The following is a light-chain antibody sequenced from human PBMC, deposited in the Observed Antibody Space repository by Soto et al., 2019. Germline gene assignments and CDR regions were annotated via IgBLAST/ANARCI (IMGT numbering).Light chain of an antibody. CDR3: QQRPKWPAT. CDR2: DTF. J-gene: IGKJ1*01. CDR1: QSITGY. V-gene: IGKV3-11*01. Sequence: EVVLTQSPATLSLSPGERVTLSCRASQSITGYLAWSQHKPGQAPRLLIYDTFKRATGIPARFSGSGSGTAFTLTISSLEPQDFPNYLFQQRPKWPATFGRGTQVEMK.